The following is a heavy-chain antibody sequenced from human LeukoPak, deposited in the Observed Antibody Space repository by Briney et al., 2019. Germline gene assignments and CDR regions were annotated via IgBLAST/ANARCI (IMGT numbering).Heavy chain of an antibody. J-gene: IGHJ5*02. CDR2: IDYSRDT. CDR1: GGSISGYY. V-gene: IGHV4-59*08. CDR3: ARHPPGLRYFDP. Sequence: SETLSLTCTVSGGSISGYYWSWIRQPPGKALEWIAYIDYSRDTNSNPSLKSRVTISVDTSKNQFSLRLNSVTAADTAFYYCARHPPGLRYFDPWGQGTLVTVSS. D-gene: IGHD3-9*01.